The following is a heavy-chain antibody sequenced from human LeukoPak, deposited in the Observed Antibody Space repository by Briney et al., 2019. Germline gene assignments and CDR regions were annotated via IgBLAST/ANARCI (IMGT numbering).Heavy chain of an antibody. J-gene: IGHJ4*02. CDR3: ARAGWIITSGIDY. CDR2: IYHIGST. CDR1: GYSISRGYY. Sequence: SETLSLTCGVSGYSISRGYYWAWIRQPPGKGLEWIGTIYHIGSTYYNPSLESRVTISVDTSKNEFSLNLNSVTAADTAVYYCARAGWIITSGIDYWGQGALVTVSS. D-gene: IGHD1-20*01. V-gene: IGHV4-38-2*01.